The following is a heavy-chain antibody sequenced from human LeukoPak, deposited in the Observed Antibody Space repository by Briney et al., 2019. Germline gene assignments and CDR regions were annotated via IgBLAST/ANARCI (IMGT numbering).Heavy chain of an antibody. V-gene: IGHV1-2*02. CDR1: VYTFTFYY. J-gene: IGHJ4*02. CDR2: INPNSGGT. D-gene: IGHD3-22*01. Sequence: ASVTVSFTSSVYTFTFYYMHWVRQAPGQGQEGMGWINPNSGGTNYAQKFQGRVTMTRDTSISTAYMELSRLRSDDTAVYYCARVRYYYDSSGYPDYWGQGTLVTVSS. CDR3: ARVRYYYDSSGYPDY.